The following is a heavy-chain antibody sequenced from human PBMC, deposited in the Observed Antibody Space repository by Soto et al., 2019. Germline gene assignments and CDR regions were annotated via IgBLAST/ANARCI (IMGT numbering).Heavy chain of an antibody. J-gene: IGHJ4*02. V-gene: IGHV1-2*02. D-gene: IGHD1-7*01. CDR1: GYTFKDYF. CDR3: ARESVVTGTHHFDY. Sequence: ASVKVSCKASGYTFKDYFLHWVRQAPGQGLEWMGWINSNTGGTNYAQKFQGRVTMTGDTPISTAYMELSRLTSDDTAVYQCARESVVTGTHHFDYWGQGTLVTVSS. CDR2: INSNTGGT.